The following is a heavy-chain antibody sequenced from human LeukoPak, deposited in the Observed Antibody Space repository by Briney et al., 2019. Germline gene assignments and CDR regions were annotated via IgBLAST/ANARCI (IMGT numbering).Heavy chain of an antibody. Sequence: GGSLRLSCAASGFTFSNYWMTWVRQAPGKGLEWVANIKQDGSEKYYVDPVKGRFTISRDNAKNSLYLQMNSLRAEDTAVYYCARDGQLWPDGFDYWGQGTLVTVSS. CDR3: ARDGQLWPDGFDY. D-gene: IGHD5-18*01. CDR1: GFTFSNYW. CDR2: IKQDGSEK. J-gene: IGHJ4*02. V-gene: IGHV3-7*05.